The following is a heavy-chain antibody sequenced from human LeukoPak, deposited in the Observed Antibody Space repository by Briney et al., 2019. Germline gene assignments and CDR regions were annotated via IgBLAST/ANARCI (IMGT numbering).Heavy chain of an antibody. J-gene: IGHJ4*02. D-gene: IGHD5-12*01. Sequence: GESLRLSCAASGFIFSDYYMSWIRQAPGKGLEWVSYISSSGSTMYYTDSVKGRFTISRDNAKDSLYLQMNSLRAEDTAVYYCARDPGSGYEEHFDHWGQGTLVTVSS. V-gene: IGHV3-11*01. CDR2: ISSSGSTM. CDR3: ARDPGSGYEEHFDH. CDR1: GFIFSDYY.